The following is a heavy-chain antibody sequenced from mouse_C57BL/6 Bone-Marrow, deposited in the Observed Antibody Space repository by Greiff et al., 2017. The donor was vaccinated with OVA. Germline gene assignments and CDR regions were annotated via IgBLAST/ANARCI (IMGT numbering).Heavy chain of an antibody. CDR2: IHPNSGST. Sequence: QVQLKQPGAELVKPGASVKLSCKASGYTFTSYWMHWVKQRPGQGLEWIGMIHPNSGSTNYNEKFKSKATLTVDKSSSTAYMQLSSLTSEDSAVYYCARKFEITTVVPFDYWGQGTTLTVSS. CDR3: ARKFEITTVVPFDY. V-gene: IGHV1-64*01. J-gene: IGHJ2*01. D-gene: IGHD1-1*01. CDR1: GYTFTSYW.